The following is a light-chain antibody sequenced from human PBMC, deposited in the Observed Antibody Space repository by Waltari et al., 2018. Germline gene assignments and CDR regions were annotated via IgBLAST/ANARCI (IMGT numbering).Light chain of an antibody. CDR3: QQYNSYPVT. J-gene: IGKJ4*01. Sequence: DIQMTQSPSTLSASADDRVTITCRASQSISSWLAWYQQKPGKAPKLLIYKASSLESGVPSRFSGSGSGTEFTLTISSLQPDDFATYYCQQYNSYPVTFGGGTKVEIK. CDR2: KAS. V-gene: IGKV1-5*03. CDR1: QSISSW.